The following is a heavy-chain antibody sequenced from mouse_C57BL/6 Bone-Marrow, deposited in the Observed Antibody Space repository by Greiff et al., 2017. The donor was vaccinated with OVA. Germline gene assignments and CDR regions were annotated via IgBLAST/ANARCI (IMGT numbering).Heavy chain of an antibody. Sequence: QVQLKQSGAELARPGASVKLSCKASGYTFTSYGISWVKQRTGQGLEWIGEIYPRSGNTYYNEKFKGKATLTADKASSTAYMELRSRTSEDSAVYFCAQEGVGYGSSYDIDYWGQGTTLTVSS. J-gene: IGHJ2*01. V-gene: IGHV1-81*01. CDR1: GYTFTSYG. D-gene: IGHD1-1*01. CDR2: IYPRSGNT. CDR3: AQEGVGYGSSYDIDY.